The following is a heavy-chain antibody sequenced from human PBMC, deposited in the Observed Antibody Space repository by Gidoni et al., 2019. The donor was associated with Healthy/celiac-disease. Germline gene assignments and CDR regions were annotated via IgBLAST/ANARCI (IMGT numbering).Heavy chain of an antibody. D-gene: IGHD1-7*01. CDR1: GYTFTDYY. V-gene: IGHV1-2*06. J-gene: IGHJ2*01. Sequence: QVQLVQSAAEVKKPGASVKVSCKASGYTFTDYYMHWVRQAPGQGLEWMGRINPNSGGTKYAQKFQGRVTMTRDTSIRTAYMELTWLRSDDTAVFYCARGLELGYLDLWGRGTLVTVSS. CDR3: ARGLELGYLDL. CDR2: INPNSGGT.